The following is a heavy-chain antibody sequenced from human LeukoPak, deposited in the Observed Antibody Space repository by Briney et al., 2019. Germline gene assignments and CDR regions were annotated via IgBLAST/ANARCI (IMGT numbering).Heavy chain of an antibody. V-gene: IGHV3-23*01. Sequence: SGGSPRLSCAASGFTFSSYAMSWVRQAPGKGLEWVSAISGSGGSTYYADSVKGRFTISRDNTKNTLYLQMNSLRAEDTAVYYCAKVFSAAIVDYWGQGTLVTVSS. CDR2: ISGSGGST. CDR3: AKVFSAAIVDY. CDR1: GFTFSSYA. D-gene: IGHD2-2*01. J-gene: IGHJ4*02.